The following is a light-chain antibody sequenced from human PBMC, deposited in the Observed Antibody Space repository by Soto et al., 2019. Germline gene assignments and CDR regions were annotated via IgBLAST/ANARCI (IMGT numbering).Light chain of an antibody. J-gene: IGLJ3*02. CDR1: RSNIGNNA. CDR2: NNN. Sequence: QPVLTQPPSASGTPGQRVTISCSGSRSNIGNNAVSWYQQSAGTAPKLLIYNNNQRPSGVPDRFSGSKSGTSASLAISGLQSEDEADYYCATWDDSLNARGVFGGGTKVTVL. V-gene: IGLV1-44*01. CDR3: ATWDDSLNARGV.